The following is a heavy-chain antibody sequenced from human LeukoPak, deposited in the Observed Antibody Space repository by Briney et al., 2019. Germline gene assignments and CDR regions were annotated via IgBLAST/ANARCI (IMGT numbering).Heavy chain of an antibody. CDR1: GGSISNFY. CDR3: ARASSGWSKGSFDY. V-gene: IGHV4-59*01. Sequence: SETLFLTCTVSGGSISNFYWSWIRQSPGQGLEWNGYMYSTGSTNYNPSLKSRVTMSVDTSKNQFSLKVNSVTAADTAVYYCARASSGWSKGSFDYWGQGTLVTVSS. D-gene: IGHD6-19*01. CDR2: MYSTGST. J-gene: IGHJ4*02.